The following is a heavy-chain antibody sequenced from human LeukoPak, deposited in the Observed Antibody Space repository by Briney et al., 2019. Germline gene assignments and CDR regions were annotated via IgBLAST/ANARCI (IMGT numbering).Heavy chain of an antibody. J-gene: IGHJ4*02. CDR2: IIPIFGTA. CDR1: GFTFSSYA. CDR3: ARDRIGSSSWRDFDY. V-gene: IGHV1-69*01. Sequence: PGGSLRLSCAASGFTFSSYAMHWVRQAPGQGLEWMGGIIPIFGTANYAQKFQGRVTITADESTSTAYMELSSLRSEDTAVYYCARDRIGSSSWRDFDYWGQGTLVTVSS. D-gene: IGHD6-13*01.